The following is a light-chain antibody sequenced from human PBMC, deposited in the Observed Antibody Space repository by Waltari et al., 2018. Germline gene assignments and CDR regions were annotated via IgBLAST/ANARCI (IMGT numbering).Light chain of an antibody. CDR3: QQGRSIPLT. V-gene: IGKV3D-20*02. CDR1: SSVSTSY. CDR2: RIS. Sequence: EIVLTQSPTSMAVSQGERVTISCTASSSVSTSYLHWYQQKPGFPPRLLVYRISSLASGVPARFSGSGSGTSYTLTISSMEAEDAANYYCQQGRSIPLTFGGGTKVEIK. J-gene: IGKJ4*01.